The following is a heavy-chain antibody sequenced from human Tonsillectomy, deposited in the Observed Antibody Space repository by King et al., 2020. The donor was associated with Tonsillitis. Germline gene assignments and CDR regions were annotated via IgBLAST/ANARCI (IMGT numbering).Heavy chain of an antibody. V-gene: IGHV4-59*01. CDR3: ARGDSSWSPAPFADS. CDR1: GGSISSYY. Sequence: QLQESGPGLVKPSETLSLTCTVSGGSISSYYWNWIRQPPGKGLEWIGCMYYSGSTNYNPSLKSRVTISLDTSKNQFSLKLSAVTAADTAVYYCARGDSSWSPAPFADSWGQGTLVTVSS. CDR2: MYYSGST. D-gene: IGHD6-13*01. J-gene: IGHJ5*01.